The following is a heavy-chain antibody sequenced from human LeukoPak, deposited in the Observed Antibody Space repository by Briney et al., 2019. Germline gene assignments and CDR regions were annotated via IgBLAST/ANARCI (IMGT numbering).Heavy chain of an antibody. D-gene: IGHD3-10*01. Sequence: GGSLRLSCAASGFTFSSCAMSWVRQAPGKGLEWVSAISTSGDIIYYADSVKGRFTISRDNSLNTLYLQMNSLRAEDTAVYYCARSLYYYGSGSYYQIDYWGQGTLVTVSS. CDR1: GFTFSSCA. J-gene: IGHJ4*02. V-gene: IGHV3-23*01. CDR2: ISTSGDII. CDR3: ARSLYYYGSGSYYQIDY.